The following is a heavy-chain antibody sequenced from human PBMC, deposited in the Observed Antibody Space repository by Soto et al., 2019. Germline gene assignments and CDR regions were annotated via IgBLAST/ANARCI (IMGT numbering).Heavy chain of an antibody. D-gene: IGHD2-15*01. CDR2: ISYDGSNK. V-gene: IGHV3-30-3*01. CDR3: ARLPDGYCSGGSCYETDY. CDR1: GFTFSSYA. J-gene: IGHJ4*02. Sequence: GGSLRLSCAASGFTFSSYAMHWVRQAPGKGLEWVAVISYDGSNKYYADSVKGRFTISRDNSKNTLYLQMNSLRAEDTAVYYCARLPDGYCSGGSCYETDYWGQGTLVTVSS.